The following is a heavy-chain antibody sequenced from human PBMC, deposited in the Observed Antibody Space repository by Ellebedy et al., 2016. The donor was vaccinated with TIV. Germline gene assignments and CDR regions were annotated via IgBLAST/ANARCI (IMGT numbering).Heavy chain of an antibody. V-gene: IGHV4-59*01. D-gene: IGHD6-19*01. CDR1: GCSMITYY. Sequence: MPSETLSLTCTVSGCSMITYYWSWVRQSPEKGLEWLAYVYSTGRTNYNPFLGSRVTISLDTSKRQFSLILRSLTAADTAVYYCARSSAGGFAYWYFDLWGRGTLVTVSS. CDR2: VYSTGRT. CDR3: ARSSAGGFAYWYFDL. J-gene: IGHJ2*01.